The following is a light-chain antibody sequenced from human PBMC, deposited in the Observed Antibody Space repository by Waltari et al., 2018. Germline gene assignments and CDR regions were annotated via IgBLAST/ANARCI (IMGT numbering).Light chain of an antibody. CDR3: QKYGTIPAT. CDR2: DAS. Sequence: EIVLTQSPGTLSLSPGERATLSYRASQSVSKYLAWYQQKPGQAPRLLIYDASIRATGIPDRFSGSGWGTDFSLTISSLEPEDFAVYYCQKYGTIPATFGQGTKV. V-gene: IGKV3-20*01. CDR1: QSVSKY. J-gene: IGKJ1*01.